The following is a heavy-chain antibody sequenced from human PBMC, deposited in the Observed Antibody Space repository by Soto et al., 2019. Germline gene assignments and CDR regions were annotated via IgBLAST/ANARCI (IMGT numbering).Heavy chain of an antibody. V-gene: IGHV3-49*04. J-gene: IGHJ4*02. CDR1: GFTFGDYA. Sequence: GGSLRLSCTASGFTFGDYAMSWVRRAPGKGLEWVGFIRSKAYGGTTEYAASVKGRFTISRDDSKSIAHLQMNSLKTEDTAVYYCTRGAQLLQTLFDYWGQGTLVTVSS. CDR2: IRSKAYGGTT. CDR3: TRGAQLLQTLFDY. D-gene: IGHD1-26*01.